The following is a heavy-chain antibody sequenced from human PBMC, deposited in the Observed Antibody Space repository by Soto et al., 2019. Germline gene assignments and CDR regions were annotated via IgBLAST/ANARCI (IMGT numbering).Heavy chain of an antibody. J-gene: IGHJ6*03. V-gene: IGHV3-15*01. CDR1: GFTFSNAW. Sequence: GGSLRLSCAASGFTFSNAWMSWVRQAPGKGLEWVGRIKSKTDGGTTDYAAPVKGRFTISRDDSKNTLYPQMNSLKTEDTAVYYCTTPLQDNGVTGTTYYYYYYMDVWGKGTTVTVSS. D-gene: IGHD1-7*01. CDR3: TTPLQDNGVTGTTYYYYYYMDV. CDR2: IKSKTDGGTT.